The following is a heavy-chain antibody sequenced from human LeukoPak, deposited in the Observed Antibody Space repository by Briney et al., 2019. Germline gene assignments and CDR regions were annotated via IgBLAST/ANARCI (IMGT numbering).Heavy chain of an antibody. D-gene: IGHD3-22*01. CDR2: MNPNSGNT. V-gene: IGHV1-8*01. J-gene: IGHJ4*02. Sequence: GASVKVSCKASGYTFTSHDINWVRQATGQGLEWMGWMNPNSGNTGYAQKFQGRVTMTRNTSISTAYMELSSLRSEDTAVYYCAAYDSSGYYSVHWGQGTLVTLSS. CDR1: GYTFTSHD. CDR3: AAYDSSGYYSVH.